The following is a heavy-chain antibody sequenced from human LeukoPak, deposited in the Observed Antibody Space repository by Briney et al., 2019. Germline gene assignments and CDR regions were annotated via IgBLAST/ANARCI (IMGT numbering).Heavy chain of an antibody. D-gene: IGHD3-10*01. CDR2: MNPNSGNT. CDR3: ARARVLWFGELLFYYGMDV. V-gene: IGHV1-8*01. CDR1: GYTFTSYD. Sequence: ASVKVSCKASGYTFTSYDINWVRQATGQGLKWMGWMNPNSGNTGYAQKFQGRVTMTRNTSISTAYMELSSLRSEDTAVYYCARARVLWFGELLFYYGMDVWGQGTTVTVSS. J-gene: IGHJ6*02.